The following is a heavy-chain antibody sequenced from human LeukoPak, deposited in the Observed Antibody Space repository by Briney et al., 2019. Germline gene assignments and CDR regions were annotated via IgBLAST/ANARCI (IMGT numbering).Heavy chain of an antibody. CDR2: INRDGSII. Sequence: GGSLRLSCAASEFTFSDSWMHWVHQAPGKGLVWVSRINRDGSIITYADSVKGRFTISRDNAKNTLYLQMNSLRAEDTAVYYCVKDRLLPHSPGDAFDIWGQGAMVTVSS. CDR3: VKDRLLPHSPGDAFDI. D-gene: IGHD3-10*01. CDR1: EFTFSDSW. J-gene: IGHJ3*02. V-gene: IGHV3-74*03.